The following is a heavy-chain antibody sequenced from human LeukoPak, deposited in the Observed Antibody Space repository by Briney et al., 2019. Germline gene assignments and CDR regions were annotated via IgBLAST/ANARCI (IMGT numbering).Heavy chain of an antibody. CDR1: GGSISSGDYY. J-gene: IGHJ4*02. CDR2: IYYSGST. CDR3: ARIRMITFGGAIDY. Sequence: SETLSLTCTVSGGSISSGDYYWSWIRQPPGKGLEWIGYIYYSGSTYYNPSLKSRVTISVDTSKNQFSLKLSSVTAADTALYYCARIRMITFGGAIDYWGQGTLVTVSS. V-gene: IGHV4-30-4*08. D-gene: IGHD3-16*01.